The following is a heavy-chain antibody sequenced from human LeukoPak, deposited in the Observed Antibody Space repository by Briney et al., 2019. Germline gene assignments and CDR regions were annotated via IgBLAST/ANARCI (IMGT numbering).Heavy chain of an antibody. V-gene: IGHV3-48*03. J-gene: IGHJ5*02. Sequence: GRSLRLSCAASGFDLNTYEMNWVRQAPGKGLEWIADITFSGHTKNYADSVKGRFTISRDNARTSLYLQMNSLRVEDTGLYYCARGDPHADLWGQGTLVTVSS. CDR3: ARGDPHADL. CDR1: GFDLNTYE. CDR2: ITFSGHTK.